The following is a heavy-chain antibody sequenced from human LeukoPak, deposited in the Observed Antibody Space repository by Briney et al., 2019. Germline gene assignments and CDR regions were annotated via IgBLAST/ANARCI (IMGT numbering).Heavy chain of an antibody. CDR3: ATSRGRDVDTAMVFDY. V-gene: IGHV4-59*01. D-gene: IGHD5-18*01. Sequence: SETLSLTCTVSGGSISSYYWSWIRQPPGKGLEWIGYIYYSGSTNYNPSLKSRVTISVDTSKNQFSLKLSSVTAADTAVYYCATSRGRDVDTAMVFDYWGQGTLVTVSS. J-gene: IGHJ4*02. CDR2: IYYSGST. CDR1: GGSISSYY.